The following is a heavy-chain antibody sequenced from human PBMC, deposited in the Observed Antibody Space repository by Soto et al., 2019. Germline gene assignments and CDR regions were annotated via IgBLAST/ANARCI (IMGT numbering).Heavy chain of an antibody. V-gene: IGHV3-11*01. CDR3: ARARFKYYNSSGYFDQ. D-gene: IGHD3-22*01. Sequence: PGGSLRLSCAASGFTFSDYYMSWIRQSPERGLEWLAYISTSDTTKYYADSVKGRFAISRDNAENSLHLQMNSLRAEDTAVYFCARARFKYYNSSGYFDQWGQGTLVTVSS. CDR1: GFTFSDYY. CDR2: ISTSDTTK. J-gene: IGHJ4*02.